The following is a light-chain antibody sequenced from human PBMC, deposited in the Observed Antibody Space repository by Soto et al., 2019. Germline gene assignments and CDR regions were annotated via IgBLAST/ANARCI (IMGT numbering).Light chain of an antibody. Sequence: QSALTQPASVSGSPGQSITVSCTGTSSDVGSYNFVSWYQQQPSKAHKLIIYEVTSRPSGVSNRFSGYNSGTTASLTISGLQAEDEAYYYCTSYTTISTLVFGTGTKLTVL. J-gene: IGLJ1*01. CDR1: SSDVGSYNF. CDR2: EVT. V-gene: IGLV2-14*03. CDR3: TSYTTISTLV.